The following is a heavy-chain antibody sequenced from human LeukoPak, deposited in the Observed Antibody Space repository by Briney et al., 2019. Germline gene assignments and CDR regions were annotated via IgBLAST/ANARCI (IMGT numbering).Heavy chain of an antibody. CDR2: ISSSSSTI. Sequence: GGFLRLSCAASGFTFSSYSMNWVRQAPGKGLEWVSYISSSSSTIYYADSVKGRFTISRDNAKNSLYLQMNSLRAEDTAVYYCARDRDYDSSGYVDYWGQGTLVTVSS. V-gene: IGHV3-48*01. CDR1: GFTFSSYS. D-gene: IGHD3-22*01. J-gene: IGHJ4*02. CDR3: ARDRDYDSSGYVDY.